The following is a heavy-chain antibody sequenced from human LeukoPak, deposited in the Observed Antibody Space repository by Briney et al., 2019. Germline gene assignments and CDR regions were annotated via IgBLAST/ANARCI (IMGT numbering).Heavy chain of an antibody. J-gene: IGHJ5*02. Sequence: SETLSLTCAVYGGSFSGYYWSWIRQPPGKGLEWIGEINHSGSTNYNPSLKSRVTISVDTSKNQFSLKLSSVTAADTAVYYCARRTHSIVVVSAARSGCFDPWGQGTLVTVSS. CDR1: GGSFSGYY. CDR2: INHSGST. D-gene: IGHD2-2*01. V-gene: IGHV4-34*01. CDR3: ARRTHSIVVVSAARSGCFDP.